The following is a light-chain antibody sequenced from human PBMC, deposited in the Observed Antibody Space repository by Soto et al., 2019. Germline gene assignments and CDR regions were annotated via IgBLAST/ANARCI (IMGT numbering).Light chain of an antibody. CDR2: GAS. V-gene: IGKV3-15*01. J-gene: IGKJ5*01. Sequence: EIVMTQSPVTLSVSPGERVTLSCRASQSVSNNLAWYQQRSGQAPRLLIYGASTRVTGIPARFSGSGSGTEFTLTISSLQSEDFAIYYCQQYNIWPPVTFGQGTRLDIK. CDR3: QQYNIWPPVT. CDR1: QSVSNN.